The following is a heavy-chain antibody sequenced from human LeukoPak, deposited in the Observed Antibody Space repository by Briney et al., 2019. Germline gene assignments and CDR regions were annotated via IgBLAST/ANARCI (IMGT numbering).Heavy chain of an antibody. CDR1: GFTFSSYA. D-gene: IGHD5-24*01. Sequence: GGSLRLSCAASGFTFSSYAMSWVRQAPGKGLEWVPAISGSGGSTYYADSVKGRFTISRDNSKNTLYLQMNSLRAEDTAVYYCAKDVEGSDYFDYWGQGTLVTVSS. CDR3: AKDVEGSDYFDY. V-gene: IGHV3-23*01. J-gene: IGHJ4*02. CDR2: ISGSGGST.